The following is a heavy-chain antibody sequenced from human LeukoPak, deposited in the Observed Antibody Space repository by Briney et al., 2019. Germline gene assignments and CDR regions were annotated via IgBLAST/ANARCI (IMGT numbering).Heavy chain of an antibody. CDR1: DYTFTSYG. D-gene: IGHD3-16*02. CDR3: ARDQRYDYVWGSYRYSTFDY. V-gene: IGHV1-18*01. Sequence: ASVKVSCKASDYTFTSYGISWVRQAPGQGLEWMGWISAYNGNTNYAQKLQGRVTMTIDTSTSTAYMELRSLRSDDTAVYYCARDQRYDYVWGSYRYSTFDYWGQGTLVTVSS. CDR2: ISAYNGNT. J-gene: IGHJ4*02.